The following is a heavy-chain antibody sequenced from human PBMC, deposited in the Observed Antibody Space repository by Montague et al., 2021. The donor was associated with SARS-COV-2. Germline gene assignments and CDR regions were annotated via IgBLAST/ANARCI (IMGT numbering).Heavy chain of an antibody. CDR2: IDWDDDK. Sequence: ALVKPTQTLTPTCTFSGFSLSTSGMCVSWIRQPPGKALEWLALIDWDDDKSYSTSLKTRLTISKDTSKNQVVLTMTNMDPVDTATYYCARIFDSSWPTFDYWGQGTLVTVSS. D-gene: IGHD6-13*01. V-gene: IGHV2-70*01. CDR1: GFSLSTSGMC. CDR3: ARIFDSSWPTFDY. J-gene: IGHJ4*02.